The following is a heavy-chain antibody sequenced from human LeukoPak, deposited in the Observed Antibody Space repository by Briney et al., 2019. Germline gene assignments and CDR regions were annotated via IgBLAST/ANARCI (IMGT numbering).Heavy chain of an antibody. V-gene: IGHV1-69*04. J-gene: IGHJ4*02. CDR3: ARALSSGCSSTSCSDFDY. D-gene: IGHD2-2*01. CDR2: IIPILGIA. Sequence: ASVKVSCKASGGTFSSYAISWVRQAPGQGLEWMGRIIPILGIANYAQKLQGRVTMTTDTSTSTAYMELRSLRSDDTAVYYCARALSSGCSSTSCSDFDYWGQGTLVTVSS. CDR1: GGTFSSYA.